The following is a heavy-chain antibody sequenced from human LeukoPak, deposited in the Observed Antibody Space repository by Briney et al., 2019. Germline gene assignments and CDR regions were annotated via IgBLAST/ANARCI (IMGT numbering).Heavy chain of an antibody. Sequence: GGSLRLSCAASAFTFSSYGMHWVRQAPGKGLECVAVISFDGNNKYYADSVKGRFTISRDNSKNTLYLQMNSLRAEDTAVYYCAKDRHPARTDGYYFDHWGQGTLVTVSS. CDR3: AKDRHPARTDGYYFDH. CDR2: ISFDGNNK. CDR1: AFTFSSYG. D-gene: IGHD1-14*01. J-gene: IGHJ4*02. V-gene: IGHV3-30*18.